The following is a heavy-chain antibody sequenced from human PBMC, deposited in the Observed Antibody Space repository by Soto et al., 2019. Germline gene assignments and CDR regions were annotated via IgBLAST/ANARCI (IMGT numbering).Heavy chain of an antibody. Sequence: EVQLLESGGGLVQPGGSLRLSCAASGFTFSSYGMSWVRQAPGKGLEWVSTISGGGGNTYYADSVRGRFSISRDNSKNTLYLQMNRPRVDDTAVSYCANLITVTGGYWGQGTLVTFSS. CDR2: ISGGGGNT. J-gene: IGHJ4*02. CDR1: GFTFSSYG. V-gene: IGHV3-23*01. D-gene: IGHD4-17*01. CDR3: ANLITVTGGY.